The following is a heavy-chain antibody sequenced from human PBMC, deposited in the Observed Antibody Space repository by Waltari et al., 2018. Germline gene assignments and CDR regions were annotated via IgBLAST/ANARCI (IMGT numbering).Heavy chain of an antibody. D-gene: IGHD6-19*01. CDR1: GGTFSSYT. V-gene: IGHV1-69*02. J-gene: IGHJ3*02. Sequence: QVQLVQSGAEVKKPGSSVKVSCKASGGTFSSYTISWVRQAPGQGLEWMGRIIPIRGIANYAQKFQGRVTMTADKSTSTAYMELSSLRSEDTAVYYCARGSSSGLKAGAFDIWGQGTMVTVSS. CDR3: ARGSSSGLKAGAFDI. CDR2: IIPIRGIA.